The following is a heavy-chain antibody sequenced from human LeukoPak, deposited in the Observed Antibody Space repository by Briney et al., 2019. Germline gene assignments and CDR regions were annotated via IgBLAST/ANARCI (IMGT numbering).Heavy chain of an antibody. CDR2: INHSGST. CDR1: GGSFSGYY. V-gene: IGHV4-34*01. J-gene: IGHJ4*02. Sequence: PSETLSLTCAVYGGSFSGYYWSWIRQPPGKGLEWIGEINHSGSTNYNPSLKSRVTISVDTSKNQSSLKLSSVTAADTAVYYCARRAFGQLLFAYWGQGTLVTVSS. D-gene: IGHD2-2*01. CDR3: ARRAFGQLLFAY.